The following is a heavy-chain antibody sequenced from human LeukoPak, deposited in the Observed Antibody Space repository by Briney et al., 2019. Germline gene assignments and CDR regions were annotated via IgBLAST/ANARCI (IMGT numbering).Heavy chain of an antibody. CDR1: GGSISGSF. J-gene: IGHJ2*01. CDR3: ARTAGFSVWYFDV. V-gene: IGHV4-4*09. D-gene: IGHD5/OR15-5a*01. Sequence: SETLSLTCTVSGGSISGSFWSWIRQPPGKGLEWIAYIYTSGITNYNPSLRSRVTMSLDTSNNQFSLKLSSVTAADPAVYYCARTAGFSVWYFDVRGRGTLVTVSS. CDR2: IYTSGIT.